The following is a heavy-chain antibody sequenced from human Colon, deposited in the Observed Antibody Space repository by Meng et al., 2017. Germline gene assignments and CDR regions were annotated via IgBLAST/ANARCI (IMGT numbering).Heavy chain of an antibody. J-gene: IGHJ4*02. Sequence: EVQLLESGGGLVQPRGSLRLSCAASGFTFSIYDMSWVRLAPGKGLEGIAVISDSGDRTYYADSVTGRFTISRDDSKNTLYLQMNSLRAEDTAVYYCATFLGGAVAGTGYFDYWGQGTLVTVSS. CDR2: ISDSGDRT. D-gene: IGHD6-19*01. CDR3: ATFLGGAVAGTGYFDY. V-gene: IGHV3-23*01. CDR1: GFTFSIYD.